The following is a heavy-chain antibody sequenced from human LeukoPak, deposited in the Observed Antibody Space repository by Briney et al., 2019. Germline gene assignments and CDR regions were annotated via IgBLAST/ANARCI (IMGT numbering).Heavy chain of an antibody. CDR1: EFTFSDYA. CDR2: LNEDGSTT. D-gene: IGHD1-7*01. Sequence: GGSLRLSCAASEFTFSDYAMSWVRQAPGKGLEWVSGLNEDGSTTFYADSVQGRFTISRDNSQNILYLQMSSLRAEDTAVYYCVKDYPRIGVTGTTSFFDYWGQGTLVTASS. J-gene: IGHJ4*02. CDR3: VKDYPRIGVTGTTSFFDY. V-gene: IGHV3-23*01.